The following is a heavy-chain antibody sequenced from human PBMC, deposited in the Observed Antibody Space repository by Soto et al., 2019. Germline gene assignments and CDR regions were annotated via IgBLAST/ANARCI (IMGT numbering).Heavy chain of an antibody. CDR2: ISSGGDAF. CDR3: ARVYCSTTTCHVQAFDS. V-gene: IGHV3-48*03. Sequence: PGGSLRLSCAASGFTFSSYEMNWVRQAPGKTLEWVSYISSGGDAFYYADSVKGRFTISRDNAKNSLFLQMNSLRVEGTAVYYCARVYCSTTTCHVQAFDSWGQGTLVTVSS. CDR1: GFTFSSYE. J-gene: IGHJ4*02. D-gene: IGHD2-2*01.